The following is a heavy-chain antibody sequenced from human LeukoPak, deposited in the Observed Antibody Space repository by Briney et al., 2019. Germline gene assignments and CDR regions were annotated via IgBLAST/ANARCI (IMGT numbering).Heavy chain of an antibody. CDR1: GFTFTDYY. J-gene: IGHJ5*02. CDR3: ARARSYRHQLNALSYWFDP. V-gene: IGHV1-46*01. Sequence: GASVKVSCKASGFTFTDYYMHWVRQAPGQGLEWMGIINPSGVSTTYEKFQGRVTMTRNTSINTAYMELNSLRSEDTAVYYCARARSYRHQLNALSYWFDPWGQGTLVTVSS. CDR2: INPSGVST. D-gene: IGHD5-24*01.